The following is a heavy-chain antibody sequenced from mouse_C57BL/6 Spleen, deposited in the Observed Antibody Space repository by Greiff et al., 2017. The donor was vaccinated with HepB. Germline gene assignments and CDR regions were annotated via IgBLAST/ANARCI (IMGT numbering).Heavy chain of an antibody. V-gene: IGHV3-6*01. CDR1: GYSITSGYY. D-gene: IGHD1-1*01. J-gene: IGHJ4*01. Sequence: EVHLVESGPGLVKPSQSLSLTCSVTGYSITSGYYWNWIRQFPGNKLEWMGYISYDGSNNYNPSLKNRISITRDTSKNQFFLKLNSVTTEDTATYYCARDYGSPYYAMDYWGQGTSVTVSS. CDR3: ARDYGSPYYAMDY. CDR2: ISYDGSN.